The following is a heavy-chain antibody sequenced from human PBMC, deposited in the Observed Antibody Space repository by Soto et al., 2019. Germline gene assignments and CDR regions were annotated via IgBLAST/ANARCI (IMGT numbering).Heavy chain of an antibody. CDR3: ARASLRFLEWLLLPRQEYYFDY. D-gene: IGHD3-3*01. CDR1: GFTFSSYW. CDR2: IKQDGSEK. J-gene: IGHJ4*02. Sequence: GGSLRLSCAASGFTFSSYWMSWVRQAPGKGLEWVANIKQDGSEKYYVDSVKGRFTISRDNAKNSLYLQMNSLRAEDAAVYYCARASLRFLEWLLLPRQEYYFDYWGQGTLVTVSS. V-gene: IGHV3-7*01.